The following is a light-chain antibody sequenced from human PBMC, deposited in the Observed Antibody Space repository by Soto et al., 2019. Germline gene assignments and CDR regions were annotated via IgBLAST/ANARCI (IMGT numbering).Light chain of an antibody. CDR3: CSYAGSSTSYV. V-gene: IGLV2-23*01. CDR2: EGS. Sequence: QSVLTQPPSVSGSPGQSITISCTGTISDVGSYNLVSWYQQHPGKAPKLIIYEGSKRPSGVSNRFSGSKSGNTASLTISGLQAEDEADYYCCSYAGSSTSYVFGTGTQVTVL. CDR1: ISDVGSYNL. J-gene: IGLJ1*01.